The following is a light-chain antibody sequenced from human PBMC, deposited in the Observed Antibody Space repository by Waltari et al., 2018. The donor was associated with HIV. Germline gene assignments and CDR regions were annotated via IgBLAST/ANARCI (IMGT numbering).Light chain of an antibody. J-gene: IGKJ4*01. CDR2: AAS. CDR3: QQSYTTPFT. V-gene: IGKV1-39*01. CDR1: QRISTF. Sequence: DIQMTQSPSSLSASVGDRVTITCRASQRISTFLTWYQQKPGKAPKLLIYAASSLQSGVPSRFSGSGSGTDFTLTISSLHPEDLATYYCQQSYTTPFTFGGGTKVEI.